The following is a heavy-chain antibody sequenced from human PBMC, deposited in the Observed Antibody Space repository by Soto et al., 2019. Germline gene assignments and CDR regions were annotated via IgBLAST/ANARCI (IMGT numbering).Heavy chain of an antibody. CDR3: ARPGYCSSTSCPEFDP. V-gene: IGHV5-10-1*01. CDR2: IDPSDSYT. J-gene: IGHJ5*02. Sequence: PGESLKISCKGSGYSFTSYWISWVRQMPGKGLEWMGRIDPSDSYTSYSPSFQGHVTISADKSISTAYLQWSSLKASDTAMYYCARPGYCSSTSCPEFDPWGQGNLVTVSS. D-gene: IGHD2-2*03. CDR1: GYSFTSYW.